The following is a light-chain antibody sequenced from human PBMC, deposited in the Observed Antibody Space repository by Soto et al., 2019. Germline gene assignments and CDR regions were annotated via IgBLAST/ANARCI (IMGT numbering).Light chain of an antibody. CDR2: KAS. CDR1: QTISSW. V-gene: IGKV1-5*03. Sequence: DIQMTQSPSTLSGSVGERVTITCRASQTISSWLAWYQQKPGKAPKLLIYKASTLNSGIPSRFSGSGSGTEFTLTISSLQSDDFATYYCQHYNSYSEAFGQGTKVELK. CDR3: QHYNSYSEA. J-gene: IGKJ1*01.